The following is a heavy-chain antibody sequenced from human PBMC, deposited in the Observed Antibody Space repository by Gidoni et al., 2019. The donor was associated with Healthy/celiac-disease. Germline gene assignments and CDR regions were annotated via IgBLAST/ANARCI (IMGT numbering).Heavy chain of an antibody. V-gene: IGHV3-48*01. D-gene: IGHD5-12*01. CDR2: ISSSSSTI. J-gene: IGHJ4*02. CDR1: DFPFRTYR. CDR3: ARDRSGGYKKGGWYFDY. Sequence: EVQLVESGGGLLQPGGSLLLSCAASDFPFRTYRMNWVRQAPGKGLEWVSYISSSSSTIYYADSVKGRFTISRDNAKNSLYLQMNSLRAEDTAVYYCARDRSGGYKKGGWYFDYWGQGTLVTVSS.